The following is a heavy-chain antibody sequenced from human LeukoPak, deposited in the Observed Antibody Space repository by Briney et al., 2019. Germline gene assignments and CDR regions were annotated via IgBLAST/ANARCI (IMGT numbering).Heavy chain of an antibody. CDR1: GYTFTGYY. Sequence: ASVKVSCKASGYTFTGYYMHWVRQAPGQGLEWMGWINPNSGGTNYAQKFQGWVTMTRDTSISTAYMELSSLRSDDTAVYYCARGDVVVVAATFSEFDYWGQGTLVTVSS. CDR2: INPNSGGT. V-gene: IGHV1-2*04. D-gene: IGHD2-15*01. J-gene: IGHJ4*02. CDR3: ARGDVVVVAATFSEFDY.